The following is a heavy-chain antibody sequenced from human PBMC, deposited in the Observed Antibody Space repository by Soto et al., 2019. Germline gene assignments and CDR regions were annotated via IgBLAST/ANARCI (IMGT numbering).Heavy chain of an antibody. CDR1: GFTFNDYS. CDR2: ISGSGGST. CDR3: ATYSGNYERYGVYYGMDV. V-gene: IGHV3-23*01. D-gene: IGHD1-26*01. Sequence: PWGFLRLSCAASGFTFNDYSISFVLQAPGKGLEWVSSISGSGGSTDYADSVKGRFTISRDNSKNTLYLQMNSLRAEDTAVYYCATYSGNYERYGVYYGMDVWGQGTTVTVSS. J-gene: IGHJ6*02.